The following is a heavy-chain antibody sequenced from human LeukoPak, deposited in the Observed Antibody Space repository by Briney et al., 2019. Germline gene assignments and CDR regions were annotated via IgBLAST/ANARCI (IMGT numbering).Heavy chain of an antibody. CDR2: INPNSGGT. J-gene: IGHJ4*02. Sequence: ASVKVSCKASGYTFTGYYMHWVRQAPGQGLEWMGWINPNSGGTNYAQKFQGRATMTRDTSISTAYMELSRLRSDDTAVYYCARTITMIVVAPGYWGQGTLVTVSS. CDR1: GYTFTGYY. D-gene: IGHD3-22*01. CDR3: ARTITMIVVAPGY. V-gene: IGHV1-2*02.